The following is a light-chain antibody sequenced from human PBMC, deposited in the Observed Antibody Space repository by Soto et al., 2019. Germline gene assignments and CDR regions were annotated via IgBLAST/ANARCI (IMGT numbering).Light chain of an antibody. CDR2: DVN. CDR1: SSDVGGYNY. Sequence: QSALTQARSVSGSPGQSVSISCTGTSSDVGGYNYVSWYQQHPGKAPKLMIYDVNKRPSGVPDRFSGSKSGNTASLTISGLQAEDEADYCCCSYAGSYTFYVFGTGTKVTV. CDR3: CSYAGSYTFYV. V-gene: IGLV2-11*01. J-gene: IGLJ1*01.